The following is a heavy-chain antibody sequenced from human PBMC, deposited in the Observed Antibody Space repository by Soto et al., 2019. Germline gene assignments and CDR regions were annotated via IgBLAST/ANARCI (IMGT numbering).Heavy chain of an antibody. V-gene: IGHV4-59*08. D-gene: IGHD4-4*01. CDR2: IYYSGST. CDR3: ARPTAKSEAFDI. CDR1: GGSISSYY. J-gene: IGHJ3*02. Sequence: SETLSLTCTVSGGSISSYYWSWIRQPPGKGLEWIGYIYYSGSTNYNPSLKSRVTISVDTSKNQFSLKLSSVTAADTAVYYCARPTAKSEAFDIWGQGTMVTVSS.